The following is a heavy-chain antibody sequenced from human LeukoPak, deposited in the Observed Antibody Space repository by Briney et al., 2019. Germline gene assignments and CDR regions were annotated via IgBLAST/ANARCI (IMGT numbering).Heavy chain of an antibody. Sequence: GGSLRLSCAASGFTVSSNYMSWVRQAPGKGLEWVSLIYSGGSTYYADSVKGRFTISRDNPKNTLYLQMNSLRPEDTAVYYCARNAAGYGSTRHHDSWGQGTLVTVSS. D-gene: IGHD6-19*01. V-gene: IGHV3-53*05. CDR1: GFTVSSNY. CDR3: ARNAAGYGSTRHHDS. CDR2: IYSGGST. J-gene: IGHJ4*02.